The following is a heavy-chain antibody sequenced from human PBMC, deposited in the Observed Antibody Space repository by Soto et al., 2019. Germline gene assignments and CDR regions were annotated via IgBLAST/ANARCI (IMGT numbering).Heavy chain of an antibody. V-gene: IGHV3-64*02. CDR2: ISSNGGST. CDR1: GFTFSSYA. CDR3: ARDYGDGEFDY. Sequence: GGSLRLSCAASGFTFSSYAMHWVRQAPGKGLEYVSAISSNGGSTYYADSVKGRFTISRDNSKNTLYLQMGSLRAEDMAVYYCARDYGDGEFDYWGQGTLVTVSS. D-gene: IGHD4-17*01. J-gene: IGHJ4*02.